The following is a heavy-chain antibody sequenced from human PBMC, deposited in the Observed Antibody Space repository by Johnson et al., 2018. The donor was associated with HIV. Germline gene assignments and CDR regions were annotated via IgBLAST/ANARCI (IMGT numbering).Heavy chain of an antibody. V-gene: IGHV3-20*04. CDR2: INWKGGST. Sequence: VQLVESGGGVVRPGGSLRLSCAASGFTFDDYGMSWVRQAPGKGLEWVSGINWKGGSTGYADSVKGRLTVSRDNSKNTLYLQMNSLRAEDTAVYYCAKDRTSAQSAFDIWGQGTMVTVSS. CDR1: GFTFDDYG. J-gene: IGHJ3*02. CDR3: AKDRTSAQSAFDI. D-gene: IGHD1-1*01.